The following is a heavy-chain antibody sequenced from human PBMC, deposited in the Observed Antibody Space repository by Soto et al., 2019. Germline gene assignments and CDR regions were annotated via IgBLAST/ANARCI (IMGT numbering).Heavy chain of an antibody. V-gene: IGHV1-3*01. CDR3: ARGLPRIAARPVVSNWFDP. Sequence: ASVKVSCKASGYTFTSYAMHWVRQAPGQRLEWMGWINAGNGNTKYSQKFQGRVTITRDISASTAYVELSSLRSEDTAVYYCARGLPRIAARPVVSNWFDPWGQGTLVTVSS. CDR1: GYTFTSYA. J-gene: IGHJ5*02. D-gene: IGHD6-6*01. CDR2: INAGNGNT.